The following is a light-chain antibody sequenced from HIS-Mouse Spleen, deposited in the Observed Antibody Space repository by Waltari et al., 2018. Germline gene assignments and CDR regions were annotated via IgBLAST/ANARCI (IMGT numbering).Light chain of an antibody. CDR1: SSDVGGYNY. J-gene: IGLJ2*01. CDR2: DVS. Sequence: QSALTQPASVSGSPGQSITISCTGTSSDVGGYNYVSWYQQHPGKAPKLIIYDVSNRPSGVSNRFSGSKSGNTASLTISGLQAEDEADYYCCSYAGSYPVVFGGGTKLTVL. CDR3: CSYAGSYPVV. V-gene: IGLV2-14*03.